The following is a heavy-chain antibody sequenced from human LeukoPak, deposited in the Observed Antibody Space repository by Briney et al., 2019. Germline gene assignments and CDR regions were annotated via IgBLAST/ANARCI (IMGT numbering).Heavy chain of an antibody. J-gene: IGHJ4*02. CDR2: INSDGSRT. D-gene: IGHD3-10*01. Sequence: GGSLRLSCEASGFTFSSYWMHWVRQVPGKGLVWVSGINSDGSRTTYADSVKGRFTISRDNAKNTLYLQMNSLRAEDTAVYYCARDEGRTSMARGFDYWGQGTLVTVSS. CDR1: GFTFSSYW. V-gene: IGHV3-74*01. CDR3: ARDEGRTSMARGFDY.